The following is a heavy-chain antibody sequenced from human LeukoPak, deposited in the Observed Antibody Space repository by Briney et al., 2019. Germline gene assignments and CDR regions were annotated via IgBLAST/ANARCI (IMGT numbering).Heavy chain of an antibody. J-gene: IGHJ4*02. Sequence: SETLSLTCTVSGGSISSGDYYWSWIRQPPGTGLEWIGYIYYSGSTYYNPSLKSRVTISVDTSKNQFSLKLSSVTAADTAVYYCEGTAAKHRAGSFDYWGQGTLVTVSS. D-gene: IGHD6-13*01. CDR2: IYYSGST. CDR3: EGTAAKHRAGSFDY. V-gene: IGHV4-30-4*01. CDR1: GGSISSGDYY.